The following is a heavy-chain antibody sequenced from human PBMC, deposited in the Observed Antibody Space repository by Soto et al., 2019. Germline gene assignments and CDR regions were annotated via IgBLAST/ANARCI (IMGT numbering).Heavy chain of an antibody. CDR2: IYYGGKT. Sequence: PSETLSLTCTVSGGSIRSSRYFWAWIRQPPGKGLEWIGSIYYGGKTYYNSSLKSRVTISVDTSKNQFSLELSSVTAADTAMYYCARWDLNYFDSSGSYFDCWGQGALVTVSS. D-gene: IGHD3-22*01. CDR1: GGSIRSSRYF. V-gene: IGHV4-39*01. J-gene: IGHJ4*02. CDR3: ARWDLNYFDSSGSYFDC.